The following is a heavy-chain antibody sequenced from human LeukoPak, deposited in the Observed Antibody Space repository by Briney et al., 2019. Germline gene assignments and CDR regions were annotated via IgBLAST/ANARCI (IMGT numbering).Heavy chain of an antibody. CDR2: ISHRGST. Sequence: SETLSLTCTVSGYSISNGYYWGWIRPPPGKGLEWVGSISHRGSTYYNPSLRSRITISLDRSKQKFSLKLTSVTAADTAVYFCARGAEYYAIWRGYAGYSDYWGQGISVTVSS. CDR1: GYSISNGYY. V-gene: IGHV4-38-2*02. J-gene: IGHJ4*02. D-gene: IGHD3-3*01. CDR3: ARGAEYYAIWRGYAGYSDY.